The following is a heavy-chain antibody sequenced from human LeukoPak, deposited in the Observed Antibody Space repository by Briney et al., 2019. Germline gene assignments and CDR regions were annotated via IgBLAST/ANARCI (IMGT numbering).Heavy chain of an antibody. Sequence: PSETLSLTCTVSGGSISNFYWSWIRQPPGKGLEWIGYIYYSGSTNYNPSLKSRVTISVDTSKNQFSLKLTSVTAADAAVYYCARGGWSLDFWGHGTLDTVSS. V-gene: IGHV4-59*01. CDR2: IYYSGST. D-gene: IGHD6-19*01. CDR3: ARGGWSLDF. CDR1: GGSISNFY. J-gene: IGHJ4*01.